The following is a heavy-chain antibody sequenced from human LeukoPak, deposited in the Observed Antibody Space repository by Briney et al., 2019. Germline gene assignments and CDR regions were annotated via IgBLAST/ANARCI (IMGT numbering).Heavy chain of an antibody. J-gene: IGHJ4*02. V-gene: IGHV4-61*02. CDR1: GGSISSGSYY. Sequence: SETLSLTCTVSGGSISSGSYYWSWIRQPAGKGLEWIGRIYTSGSTNYNPSLKSRVTISVDTSKNHFSLKLSSVTAADTAVYYCARDLSSSSFDYWGQGTLVTVSS. CDR2: IYTSGST. D-gene: IGHD6-6*01. CDR3: ARDLSSSSFDY.